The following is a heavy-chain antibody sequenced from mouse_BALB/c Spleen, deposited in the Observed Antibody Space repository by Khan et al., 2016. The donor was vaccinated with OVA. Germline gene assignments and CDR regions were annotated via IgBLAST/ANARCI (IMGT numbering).Heavy chain of an antibody. V-gene: IGHV1-7*01. CDR1: GYTFTNYW. J-gene: IGHJ3*01. CDR2: INPSTGYS. CDR3: ANHGSSSAWLTY. Sequence: QVQLQQSGAELAKPGASVKMSCKASGYTFTNYWMHWVKQRPGQGLEWIGYINPSTGYSESNQKFKDKATLTADKSSRTAYIQLSSLPSEDSAVYYCANHGSSSAWLTYWGQGTLVTVSA. D-gene: IGHD1-1*01.